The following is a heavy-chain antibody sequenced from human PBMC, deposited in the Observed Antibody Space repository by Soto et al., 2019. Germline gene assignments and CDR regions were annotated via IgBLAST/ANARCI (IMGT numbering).Heavy chain of an antibody. CDR1: GFTVSSNY. Sequence: EVQLVETGGGLIQPGGSLRLSCAASGFTVSSNYMSWVRQAPGKGLEWVSAISGSGGSTYYADSVKGRFTISRDNSKNTLYLQMNSLRAEDTAVYYCAKDPAVAGTWRDYWGQGTLVTVSS. J-gene: IGHJ4*02. CDR3: AKDPAVAGTWRDY. V-gene: IGHV3-23*04. D-gene: IGHD6-19*01. CDR2: ISGSGGST.